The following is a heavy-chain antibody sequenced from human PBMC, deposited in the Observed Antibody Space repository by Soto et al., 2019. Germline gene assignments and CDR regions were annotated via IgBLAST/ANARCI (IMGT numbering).Heavy chain of an antibody. CDR2: MNPNSGDT. V-gene: IGHV1-8*01. CDR1: GYSFTSHD. Sequence: GASVTVSCKASGYSFTSHDIKWVRQATGQGLEWMGWMNPNSGDTGYAQKFQGRVTMTRDTSTRTAYMELSSLRSEDTAVYYCARVGGDWNDDYFDDWGQGTQVTVSS. J-gene: IGHJ4*02. D-gene: IGHD1-1*01. CDR3: ARVGGDWNDDYFDD.